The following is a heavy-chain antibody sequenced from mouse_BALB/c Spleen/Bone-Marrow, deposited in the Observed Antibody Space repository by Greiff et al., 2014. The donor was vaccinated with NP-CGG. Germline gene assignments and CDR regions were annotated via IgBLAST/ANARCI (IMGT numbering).Heavy chain of an antibody. CDR1: GYAFTNYL. D-gene: IGHD2-3*01. CDR2: INPGSGGN. Sequence: QVQLKESGAELGRPGTSVKGSCKASGYAFTNYLIEWVKQRPGQGLEWIGGINPGSGGNNYNEKFEGKATLTADKSSSTAYMQLSSLTSDDSAVYFCARSIYDGYSEAMDYWGQGTSVTVSS. V-gene: IGHV1-54*03. J-gene: IGHJ4*01. CDR3: ARSIYDGYSEAMDY.